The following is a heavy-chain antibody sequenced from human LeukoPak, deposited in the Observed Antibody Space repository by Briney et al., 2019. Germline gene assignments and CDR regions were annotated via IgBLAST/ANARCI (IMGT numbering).Heavy chain of an antibody. V-gene: IGHV1-69*13. CDR2: IIPIFGTA. CDR3: ARVFDIVVVPAANYYYYGMDV. J-gene: IGHJ6*04. CDR1: GGTFSSYA. D-gene: IGHD2-2*01. Sequence: ATVKVSCKASGGTFSSYAISWVRQAPGQGLEWMGGIIPIFGTANYAQKFQGRVTITADESTSTAYMELSSLRSKDTAVYYCARVFDIVVVPAANYYYYGMDVWGKGTTVTVSS.